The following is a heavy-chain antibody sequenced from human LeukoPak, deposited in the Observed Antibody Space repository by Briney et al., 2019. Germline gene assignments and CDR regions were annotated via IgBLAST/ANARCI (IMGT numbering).Heavy chain of an antibody. D-gene: IGHD5-18*01. J-gene: IGHJ4*02. CDR3: ARGINGYSYGCDY. CDR1: GFTFSSYS. CDR2: ISSSSSYI. V-gene: IGHV3-21*01. Sequence: GRSLRLSCAASGFTFSSYSMNWVRQAPGKGLEWVSSISSSSSYIYYADSVKGRFTISRDNAKNSLYLQMNSLRAEDTAVYYCARGINGYSYGCDYWGQGTLVTVSS.